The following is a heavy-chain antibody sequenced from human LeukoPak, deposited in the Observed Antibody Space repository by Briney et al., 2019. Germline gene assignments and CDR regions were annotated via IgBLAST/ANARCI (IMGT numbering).Heavy chain of an antibody. J-gene: IGHJ4*02. CDR1: GFTFSSYD. CDR3: ARSPSRHLIDY. Sequence: GGSLRLSCAASGFTFSSYDMHWVRQATGKGLEWVSAIGTAGDTYYPGSVKGRFTISRENAKNSLYLQMNSLRAGDTAVYYCARSPSRHLIDYWGQGTLVTVSS. CDR2: IGTAGDT. V-gene: IGHV3-13*04.